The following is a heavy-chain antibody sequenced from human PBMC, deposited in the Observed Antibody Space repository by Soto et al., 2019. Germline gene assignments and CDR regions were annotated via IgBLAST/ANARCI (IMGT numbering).Heavy chain of an antibody. CDR2: IYHTEST. CDR1: GGSISTVGHY. J-gene: IGHJ4*01. D-gene: IGHD1-1*01. CDR3: ARATGTLRSRNCDY. Sequence: SETLSLTCSVSGGSISTVGHYWTWIRQPPGKGLECIGSIYHTESTYYSKSLRSRLTMSVDTSKIQFSLRLSSVTAADTAVYYCARATGTLRSRNCDYWGHGSLVTVSS. V-gene: IGHV4-31*03.